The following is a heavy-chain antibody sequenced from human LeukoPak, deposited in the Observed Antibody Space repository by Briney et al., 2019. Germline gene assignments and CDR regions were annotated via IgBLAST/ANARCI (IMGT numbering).Heavy chain of an antibody. V-gene: IGHV3-23*01. J-gene: IGHJ4*02. Sequence: GGSLRLSCAASGFTFSSNAMRWVRQAPGKGLEGGSAISGSGGSTYYADSVKGRVTMSRDNSKNTLYLQMNSLRAEDTAVYYCAKPPVLRFLQWFTYVDYWGQGTLVTVSS. D-gene: IGHD3-3*01. CDR2: ISGSGGST. CDR3: AKPPVLRFLQWFTYVDY. CDR1: GFTFSSNA.